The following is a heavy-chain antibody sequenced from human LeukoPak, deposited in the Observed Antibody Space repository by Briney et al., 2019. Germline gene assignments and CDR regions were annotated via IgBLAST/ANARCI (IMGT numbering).Heavy chain of an antibody. D-gene: IGHD6-13*01. CDR1: GGTFSSYA. V-gene: IGHV1-69*01. CDR3: ARGPPLYEQPQPGVWYFDL. CDR2: IIPIFGTA. Sequence: GSSVKVSCKASGGTFSSYAISWVRQAPGQWLEWMGGIIPIFGTANYAQKFQGRVTITADESTSTAYMELSSLRSEDTAVYYCARGPPLYEQPQPGVWYFDLWGRGTLVTVSS. J-gene: IGHJ2*01.